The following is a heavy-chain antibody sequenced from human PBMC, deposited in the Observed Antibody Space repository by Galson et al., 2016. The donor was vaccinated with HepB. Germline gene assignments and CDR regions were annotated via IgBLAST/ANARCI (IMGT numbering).Heavy chain of an antibody. CDR2: IYYRGNT. D-gene: IGHD5-12*01. V-gene: IGHV4-39*01. CDR1: GDSLTSENYY. J-gene: IGHJ4*02. CDR3: ARRRVAYDYFAN. Sequence: SETLSLTCSVSGDSLTSENYYWDWIRQPPGKGLEWTGTIYYRGNTYYNPSLSSRVAMSMDTSKNQFPLNLSSVTATDATVYFCARRRVAYDYFANWGQVTLVSVSS.